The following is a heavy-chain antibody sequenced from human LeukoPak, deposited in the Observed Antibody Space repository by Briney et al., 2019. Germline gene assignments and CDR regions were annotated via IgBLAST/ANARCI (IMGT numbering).Heavy chain of an antibody. D-gene: IGHD3-9*01. V-gene: IGHV3-23*01. CDR2: ISGSGGSA. CDR1: GFTFSSYA. Sequence: GGSLRLSCAASGFTFSSYAMTWVRQAPGKGLEWVPTISGSGGSAYYADSVKGRFTISRDNSKNTLYLQMNSLRAEDTAIFYCAKASHYDVLTGRVTARLYYFDYWGQGTLVTVSS. CDR3: AKASHYDVLTGRVTARLYYFDY. J-gene: IGHJ4*02.